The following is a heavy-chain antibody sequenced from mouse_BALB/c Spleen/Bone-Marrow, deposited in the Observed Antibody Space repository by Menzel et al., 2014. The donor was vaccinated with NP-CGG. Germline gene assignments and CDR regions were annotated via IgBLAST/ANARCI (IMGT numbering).Heavy chain of an antibody. Sequence: QVQLKQSGAELVKPGASVKLSCTASGFTFTGYCMHWVKQRPGQGLEWIGRIDPSNGSTNYNQKFKSMATLTVNKSSRTSFQQSSSLSYEASVFYYGAREIYGSIYFVDVWGAGTTVTVSS. V-gene: IGHV1S81*02. CDR3: AREIYGSIYFVDV. D-gene: IGHD2-1*01. CDR2: IDPSNGST. J-gene: IGHJ1*01. CDR1: GFTFTGYC.